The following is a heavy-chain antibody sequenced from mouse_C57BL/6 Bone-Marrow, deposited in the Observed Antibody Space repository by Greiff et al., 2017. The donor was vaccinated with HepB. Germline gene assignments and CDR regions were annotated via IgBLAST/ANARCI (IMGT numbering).Heavy chain of an antibody. CDR3: ANLYYGSSYPDY. CDR2: IYPGDGDT. D-gene: IGHD1-1*01. J-gene: IGHJ2*01. CDR1: GYAFSSSW. V-gene: IGHV1-82*01. Sequence: QVQLQQSGPELVKPGASVKISCKASGYAFSSSWMNWVKQRPGKGLEWIRRIYPGDGDTNYNGKFKGKATLTADKSSSTAYMQLSSLTSEDSAVYFCANLYYGSSYPDYWGQGTTLTVSS.